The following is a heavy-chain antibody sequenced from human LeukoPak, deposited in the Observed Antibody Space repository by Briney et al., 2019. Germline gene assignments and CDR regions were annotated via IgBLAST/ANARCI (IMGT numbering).Heavy chain of an antibody. Sequence: PSETLSLTCAVSGDSISSSHWWSWVRQSPGKGLDWIGEVNPTGSTNYNPSFKSRLTISVDTSKNQFSLRLSSVTAADTAVYYCARGVIAAGGNDFDYWGQGTLVTVSS. CDR1: GDSISSSHW. V-gene: IGHV4-4*02. J-gene: IGHJ4*02. CDR3: ARGVIAAGGNDFDY. CDR2: VNPTGST. D-gene: IGHD6-13*01.